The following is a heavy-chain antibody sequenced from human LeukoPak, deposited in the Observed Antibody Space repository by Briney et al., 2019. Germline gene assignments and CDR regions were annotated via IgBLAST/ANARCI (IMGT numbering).Heavy chain of an antibody. D-gene: IGHD3-10*01. V-gene: IGHV4-38-2*02. Sequence: SETLSLTCTVSGYSISSGYYWGWIRPPPGKGLEWIGSIYHSGSTYYNPSLKSRVTISVDTSKNQFSLKLSSVTAADTAVYYCARDKSRTYGSADAFDIWGQGTMVTVSS. CDR1: GYSISSGYY. CDR3: ARDKSRTYGSADAFDI. J-gene: IGHJ3*02. CDR2: IYHSGST.